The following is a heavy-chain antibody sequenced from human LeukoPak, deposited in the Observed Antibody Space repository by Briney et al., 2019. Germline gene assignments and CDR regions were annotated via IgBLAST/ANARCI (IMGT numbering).Heavy chain of an antibody. Sequence: ASVKVSCKASGYTFTSYYMHWVRQAPGQGLEWMGIINPSGGSTSYAQKFQGRVTMTRDTSTSTVYMELSSLRSEDTAVYYCASHGYCSSTSCYGGAFDIWGQGTMVTVSS. CDR1: GYTFTSYY. V-gene: IGHV1-46*01. D-gene: IGHD2-2*01. J-gene: IGHJ3*02. CDR2: INPSGGST. CDR3: ASHGYCSSTSCYGGAFDI.